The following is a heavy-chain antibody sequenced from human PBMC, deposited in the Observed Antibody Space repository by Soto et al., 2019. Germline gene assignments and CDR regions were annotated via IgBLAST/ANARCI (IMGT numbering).Heavy chain of an antibody. CDR2: IYTSGNT. CDR1: GGSISSYY. Sequence: QVQLQESGPGLVKPSETLSLTCTVSGGSISSYYWSWIRQPAGKGLEWIGRIYTSGNTNYNPSLKGRVTMSVDTSKNQFSRKLSSVTAADTAVYYCASSLAAAFAWFDPWGQGTLVTVSS. V-gene: IGHV4-4*07. D-gene: IGHD6-13*01. J-gene: IGHJ5*02. CDR3: ASSLAAAFAWFDP.